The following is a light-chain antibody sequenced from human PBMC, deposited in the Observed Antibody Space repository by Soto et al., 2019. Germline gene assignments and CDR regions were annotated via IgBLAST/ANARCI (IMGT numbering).Light chain of an antibody. V-gene: IGKV3-20*01. CDR2: GAS. CDR3: QQYGSSPIT. CDR1: ESVSTAY. J-gene: IGKJ5*01. Sequence: EIVLTQSPGTLSLSPGERATLSCRASESVSTAYLAWYQRKPGQAARLLMYGASIRASGIPDRFSGSGSGTEFTFIISRLEPEDFAVYYCQQYGSSPITFGQGTRLEI.